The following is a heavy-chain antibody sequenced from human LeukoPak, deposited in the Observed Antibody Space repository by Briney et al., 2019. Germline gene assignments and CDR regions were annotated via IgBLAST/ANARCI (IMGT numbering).Heavy chain of an antibody. CDR3: ARVGSNDPWGYGPLFDY. CDR1: GYTFTSYA. V-gene: IGHV7-4-1*02. D-gene: IGHD5-18*01. Sequence: AASVKVSCKASGYTFTSYAMNWVRQAPGQGLEWMGWINTNTGNPTYAQGFTGRFVFSLDTSVSTAYLQISSLKAEDTAVYYCARVGSNDPWGYGPLFDYWGQGTLVTVSS. J-gene: IGHJ4*02. CDR2: INTNTGNP.